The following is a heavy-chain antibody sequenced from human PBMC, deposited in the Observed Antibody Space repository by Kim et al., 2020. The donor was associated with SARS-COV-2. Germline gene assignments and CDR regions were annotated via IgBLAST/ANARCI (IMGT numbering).Heavy chain of an antibody. CDR3: ARQKGGWLRLGDWYFDL. Sequence: ASVKVSCKASGYTFTSYAMNWVRQAPGQGLEWMGWINTNTGNPTYAQGFTGRFVFSLDTSVSTAYLQISSLKAEDTAVYYCARQKGGWLRLGDWYFDLWGRGTLVTVSS. CDR2: INTNTGNP. V-gene: IGHV7-4-1*02. CDR1: GYTFTSYA. D-gene: IGHD5-12*01. J-gene: IGHJ2*01.